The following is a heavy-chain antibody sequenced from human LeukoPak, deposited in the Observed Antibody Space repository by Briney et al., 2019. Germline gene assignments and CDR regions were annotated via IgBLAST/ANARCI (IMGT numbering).Heavy chain of an antibody. J-gene: IGHJ5*02. CDR2: INPNSGGT. CDR1: GYTFTGYY. Sequence: AASVKVSCKASGYTFTGYYMHWVRQAPGQGLEWMGWINPNSGGTNYAQKFQDRVTMTRDTSISTAYMELSRLRSDDTAVYYCARGEGIASAGTVWFDPWGQGTLVTVSS. D-gene: IGHD6-13*01. V-gene: IGHV1-2*02. CDR3: ARGEGIASAGTVWFDP.